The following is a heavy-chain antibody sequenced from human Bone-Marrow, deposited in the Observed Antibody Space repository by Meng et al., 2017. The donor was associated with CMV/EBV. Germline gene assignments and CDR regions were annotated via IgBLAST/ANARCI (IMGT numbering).Heavy chain of an antibody. V-gene: IGHV3-13*01. CDR3: ARESGDYDAFDY. D-gene: IGHD4-17*01. CDR1: GFTFSSYD. Sequence: GESLKISCAASGFTFSSYDMHWVRQATGKGLEWVSAIGTAGDTYYPGSVKGRFTISGENAKNSLYLQMNSLRAGDTAVYYCARESGDYDAFDYWGQGTLVTVSS. J-gene: IGHJ4*02. CDR2: IGTAGDT.